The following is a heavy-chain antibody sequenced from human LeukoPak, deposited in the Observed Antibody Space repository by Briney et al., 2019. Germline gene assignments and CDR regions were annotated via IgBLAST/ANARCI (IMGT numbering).Heavy chain of an antibody. CDR3: ASPIMITFGGSAFDI. CDR2: IRYDGSNK. J-gene: IGHJ3*02. V-gene: IGHV3-30*02. D-gene: IGHD3-16*01. CDR1: GFTFSSYG. Sequence: GGSLRLSCAASGFTFSSYGMHWARQAPGKGLEWVAFIRYDGSNKYYADSVKGRFTISRDNSKNTLYLQMNSLRAEDTAVYYCASPIMITFGGSAFDIWGQGTMVTVSS.